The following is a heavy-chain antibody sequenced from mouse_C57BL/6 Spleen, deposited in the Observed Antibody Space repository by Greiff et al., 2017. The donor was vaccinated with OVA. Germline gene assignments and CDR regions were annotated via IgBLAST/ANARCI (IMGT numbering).Heavy chain of an antibody. V-gene: IGHV2-9-1*01. CDR2: IWTGGGT. Sequence: QVQLQQSGPGLVAPSQSLSITCTVSGFSLTSYAISWVRQPPGKGLEWLGVIWTGGGTNYNSALKSRLSISKDNSKSQVFLKMNSLQTDDTARYYCATSTTVVPWYFDVWGTGTTVTVSS. J-gene: IGHJ1*03. CDR1: GFSLTSYA. D-gene: IGHD1-1*01. CDR3: ATSTTVVPWYFDV.